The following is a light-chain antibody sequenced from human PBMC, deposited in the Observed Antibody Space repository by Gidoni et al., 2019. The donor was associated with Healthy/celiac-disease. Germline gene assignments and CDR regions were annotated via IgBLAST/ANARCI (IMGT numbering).Light chain of an antibody. CDR1: QSVSSY. J-gene: IGKJ1*01. CDR2: DAS. V-gene: IGKV3-11*01. Sequence: EIVLTQSPATLSLSPGERATLSCRASQSVSSYVAWYQQKPGKAPRLLIYDASNRATGIPARFSGSGSGTDFTLTISSLEPEDFAVYYCQQRSNWPPTFGQGTKVEIK. CDR3: QQRSNWPPT.